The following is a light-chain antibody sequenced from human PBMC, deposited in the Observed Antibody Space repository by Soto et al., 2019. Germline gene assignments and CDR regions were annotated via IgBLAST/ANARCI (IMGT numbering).Light chain of an antibody. CDR3: SSYSTTSTLV. J-gene: IGLJ1*01. CDR2: EVN. V-gene: IGLV2-14*01. CDR1: SSDVGGYDY. Sequence: HSVLTQPASVSGSPGQSVTISCTGASSDVGGYDYVSWYQQHPGKAPKLILYEVNIRPSGVSNHFSGSKSGNTASLIISGLQSDDEADYYCSSYSTTSTLVFGSGTKVTV.